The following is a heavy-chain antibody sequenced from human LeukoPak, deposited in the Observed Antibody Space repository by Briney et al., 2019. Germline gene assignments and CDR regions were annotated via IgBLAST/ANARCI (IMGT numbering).Heavy chain of an antibody. J-gene: IGHJ4*02. V-gene: IGHV3-48*01. CDR2: ISSSSSTI. CDR3: ARGGNDYYYGSGSYYKGMD. D-gene: IGHD3-10*01. CDR1: GFTFSSYS. Sequence: GGSLRLSCAASGFTFSSYSMNWVRQAPGKGLEWVSYISSSSSTIYYADSVKGRFTISRDNAKNSLYLQMNSLRAEDTAVYYCARGGNDYYYGSGSYYKGMDWGQGTLVTVSS.